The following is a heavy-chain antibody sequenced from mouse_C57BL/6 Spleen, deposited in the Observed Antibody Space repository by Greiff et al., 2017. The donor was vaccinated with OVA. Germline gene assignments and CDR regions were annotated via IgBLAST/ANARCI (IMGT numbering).Heavy chain of an antibody. V-gene: IGHV1-64*01. Sequence: QVQLQQPGAELVKPGASVKLSCKASGYTFTSYWMHWVKQRPGQGLEWIGMIHPNSGSTNYNEKFKSKATLTVDKSSRTAYMQLSSLTSEDSAVYYCAREEDYYGSSYEDYWGQGTTLTVSS. J-gene: IGHJ2*01. CDR3: AREEDYYGSSYEDY. CDR1: GYTFTSYW. D-gene: IGHD1-1*01. CDR2: IHPNSGST.